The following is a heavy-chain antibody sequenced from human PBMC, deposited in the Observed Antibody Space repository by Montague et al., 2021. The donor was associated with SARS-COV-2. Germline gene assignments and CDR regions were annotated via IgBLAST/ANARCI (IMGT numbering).Heavy chain of an antibody. CDR3: ASSYYYGSGTYVYNYYMDV. D-gene: IGHD3-10*01. CDR2: ISYSGGT. Sequence: SETLSLTCTVSGGSVSSSPYYWGWIRQPPGRGLEWVGSISYSGGTYFSPSLKSRLTISVDSSENQFSLRLSSVTAADTAVYYCASSYYYGSGTYVYNYYMDVWGKGTTVTGSS. V-gene: IGHV4-39*01. CDR1: GGSVSSSPYY. J-gene: IGHJ6*03.